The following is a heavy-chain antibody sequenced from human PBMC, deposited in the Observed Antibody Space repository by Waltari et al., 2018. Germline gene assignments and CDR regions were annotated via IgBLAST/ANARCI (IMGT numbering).Heavy chain of an antibody. D-gene: IGHD1-26*01. CDR2: IYYSGST. Sequence: QVQLQESGPGLVKPSQTLSLTCTVSGGSISSGDYYWSWIRQPPGKGLEWIGYIYYSGSTYYNPSLKSRVTISVDTSKNQFSLKLSSVTAADTAVYYCARVVGTPKEKTPSGYMDVWGKGTTVTISS. V-gene: IGHV4-30-4*08. CDR1: GGSISSGDYY. J-gene: IGHJ6*03. CDR3: ARVVGTPKEKTPSGYMDV.